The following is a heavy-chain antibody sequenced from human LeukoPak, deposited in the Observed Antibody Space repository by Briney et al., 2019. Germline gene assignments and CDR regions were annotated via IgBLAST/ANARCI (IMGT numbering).Heavy chain of an antibody. V-gene: IGHV3-74*01. J-gene: IGHJ4*02. D-gene: IGHD2/OR15-2a*01. CDR2: INSGGSWT. CDR1: GSYW. Sequence: QAGGSLRLSCAAPGSYWMHWVRQAPGKGLVWVSHINSGGSWTSYADSVKGRFTISKDNAKNTVYLQMNNLRAEDTAVYYCVSFYETYWGRGTLVTVSS. CDR3: VSFYETY.